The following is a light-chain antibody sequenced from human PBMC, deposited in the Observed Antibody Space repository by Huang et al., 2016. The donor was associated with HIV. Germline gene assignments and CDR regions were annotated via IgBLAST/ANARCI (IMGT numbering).Light chain of an antibody. J-gene: IGKJ2*01. CDR2: WAS. V-gene: IGKV4-1*01. CDR3: QQYYNTPLT. CDR1: QSLLYSSNNMNY. Sequence: DIVMTQSPDSLAVSLGERATINCKSSQSLLYSSNNMNYLAWYQQKPGQPPKLLIYWASTRDSGVPDRFTGSGSGTVFTLTISSLQAEDVAIYYCQQYYNTPLTFGQGTKLVIK.